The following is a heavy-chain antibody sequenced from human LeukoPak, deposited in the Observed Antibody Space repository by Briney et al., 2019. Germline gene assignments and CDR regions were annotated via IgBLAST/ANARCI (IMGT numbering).Heavy chain of an antibody. CDR1: GYTFTGYY. Sequence: ASVKVSCKASGYTFTGYYMHWVRQAPGQGLEWMGWINPNSGGTNYAQKFQGRVTMTRDTSISTAYMELSRLRSDDTAVYYCARGYYDILTGYYPLGYYYMDVWGKGTTVTISS. V-gene: IGHV1-2*02. J-gene: IGHJ6*03. CDR3: ARGYYDILTGYYPLGYYYMDV. CDR2: INPNSGGT. D-gene: IGHD3-9*01.